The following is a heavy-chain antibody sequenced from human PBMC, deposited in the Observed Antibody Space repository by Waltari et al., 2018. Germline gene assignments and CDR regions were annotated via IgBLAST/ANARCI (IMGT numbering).Heavy chain of an antibody. J-gene: IGHJ3*02. CDR1: GGSISSSSYY. V-gene: IGHV4-39*07. D-gene: IGHD3-9*01. CDR2: IYYSGST. CDR3: ARDSPPPFDYLDAFDI. Sequence: QLQLQESGPGLVKPSETLSLTCTVSGGSISSSSYYWGWIRQPPGKGLEWIGSIYYSGSTYYNPSLKSRVTISVDTSKNQFSLKLSSVTAADTAVYYCARDSPPPFDYLDAFDIWGQGTMVTVSS.